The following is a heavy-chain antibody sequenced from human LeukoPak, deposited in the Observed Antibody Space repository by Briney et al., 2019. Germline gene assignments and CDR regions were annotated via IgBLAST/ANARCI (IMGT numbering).Heavy chain of an antibody. D-gene: IGHD2-2*01. V-gene: IGHV1-18*01. Sequence: GASVKVSCKASGYTFTSYGLSWVRQAPGQGLEWMGWISDSNNKTNYAQNLQGRVTMTTDTSTSTAYMELRSLRSDDTAVYYCAGGRTDIVVVPATLRNYYFDYWGQGTLVTVSS. CDR2: ISDSNNKT. CDR3: AGGRTDIVVVPATLRNYYFDY. CDR1: GYTFTSYG. J-gene: IGHJ4*02.